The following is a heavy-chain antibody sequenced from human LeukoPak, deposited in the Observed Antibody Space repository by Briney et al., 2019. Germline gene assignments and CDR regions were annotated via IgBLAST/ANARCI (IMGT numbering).Heavy chain of an antibody. CDR3: AREKSGYYDSSGYYSMGYYFDY. CDR2: IYYSGST. Sequence: SETLSLTCTVSGGSIGSYYWSWIRQPPGKGLEWIGYIYYSGSTNYNPSLKSRVTISVDTSKNQFSLKLSSVTAADTAVYYCAREKSGYYDSSGYYSMGYYFDYWGQGTLVTVSS. J-gene: IGHJ4*02. CDR1: GGSIGSYY. V-gene: IGHV4-59*01. D-gene: IGHD3-22*01.